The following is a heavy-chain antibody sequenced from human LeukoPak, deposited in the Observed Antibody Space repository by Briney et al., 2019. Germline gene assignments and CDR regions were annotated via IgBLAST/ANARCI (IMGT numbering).Heavy chain of an antibody. CDR2: INHSGST. D-gene: IGHD6-19*01. J-gene: IGHJ4*02. CDR1: GGSFSDYY. Sequence: PSETLSLTCAVYGGSFSDYYWTWIRQPPGKGLEWIGEINHSGSTNYNPSLKSRVTISVDTSKKQFFLRLSSVTAADTAVYYCARRIPVAGLFDYWGQGILITVSS. V-gene: IGHV4-34*01. CDR3: ARRIPVAGLFDY.